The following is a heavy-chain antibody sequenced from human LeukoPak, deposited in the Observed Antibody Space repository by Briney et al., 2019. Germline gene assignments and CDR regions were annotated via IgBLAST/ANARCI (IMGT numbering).Heavy chain of an antibody. Sequence: SETLSLTCAVYGGSFSGYYWTWIRQPPGKGLEWIGEINHSGSTNYNPSLKSRVTISVDTSKNQFSLKLSSVTAADTAVYYCARDHVGYCSSTSCYRNYYYYYMDVWGKGTTVTISS. V-gene: IGHV4-34*01. D-gene: IGHD2-2*03. CDR2: INHSGST. J-gene: IGHJ6*03. CDR1: GGSFSGYY. CDR3: ARDHVGYCSSTSCYRNYYYYYMDV.